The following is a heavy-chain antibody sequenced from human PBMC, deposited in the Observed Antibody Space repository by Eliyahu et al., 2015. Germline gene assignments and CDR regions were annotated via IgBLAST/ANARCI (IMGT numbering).Heavy chain of an antibody. J-gene: IGHJ4*02. CDR2: IYYSGST. CDR3: ARQKLTGTTLDY. CDR1: GGSISSSRYY. D-gene: IGHD1-7*01. Sequence: QLQLQESGPGLVKPSETLSLTCTVSGGSISSSRYYWGWIRQPPGKGLEWIGSIYYSGSTYYNPSLKSRVTISVDTSKNQFSLKLSSVTAADTAVYYCARQKLTGTTLDYWGQGTLVTVSS. V-gene: IGHV4-39*01.